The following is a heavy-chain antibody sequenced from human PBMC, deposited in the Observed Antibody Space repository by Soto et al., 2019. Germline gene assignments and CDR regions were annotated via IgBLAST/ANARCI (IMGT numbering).Heavy chain of an antibody. CDR3: AREGASRFRGFDY. CDR2: VHYTWSA. D-gene: IGHD2-2*01. V-gene: IGHV4-59*01. CDR1: GDSINNYY. J-gene: IGHJ4*02. Sequence: QVQLQESGPGLVKPSETLSLTCSVSGDSINNYYWSWIRQPPGKGLEWIGFVHYTWSANYNPSLKSRVTISVGTSKKQFSLRLSSVTAADSGVYYCAREGASRFRGFDYWGQGTLVTVSS.